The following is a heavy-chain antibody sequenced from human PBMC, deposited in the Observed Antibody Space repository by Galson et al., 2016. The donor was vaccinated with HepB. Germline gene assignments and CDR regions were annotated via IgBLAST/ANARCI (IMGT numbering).Heavy chain of an antibody. Sequence: SLRLSCAASGFTFSSYWMHWVRQAPGKGLMWVSHINIDGKTTNYADSVKGRFTISRDNAKSTVFLEMNSLRADDTAVYHCVRSGGWPDFWGQGTLVTVSS. V-gene: IGHV3-74*01. D-gene: IGHD6-19*01. CDR1: GFTFSSYW. CDR2: INIDGKTT. J-gene: IGHJ4*02. CDR3: VRSGGWPDF.